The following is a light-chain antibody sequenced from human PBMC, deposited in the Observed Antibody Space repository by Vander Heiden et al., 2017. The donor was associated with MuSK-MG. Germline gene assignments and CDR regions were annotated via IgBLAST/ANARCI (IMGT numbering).Light chain of an antibody. CDR2: EVS. CDR3: SSYTSRSTRV. J-gene: IGLJ3*02. Sequence: SALPQPASVSGSPGQSITISCTGTSSDVGGYNYVSWYQQHPGKAPKLMIYEVSKRPSGVSNRFSGSKSGNTASLTISGLQAEDEADYYCSSYTSRSTRVFGGGTKLTGL. V-gene: IGLV2-14*01. CDR1: SSDVGGYNY.